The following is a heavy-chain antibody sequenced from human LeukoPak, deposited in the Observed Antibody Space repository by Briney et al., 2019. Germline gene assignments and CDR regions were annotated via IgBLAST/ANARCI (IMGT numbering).Heavy chain of an antibody. CDR2: IIPIFGTA. Sequence: ASVKVSCTASGGTFSSYAISWVRQAPGQGLEWMGGIIPIFGTANYAQKFQGRVTITADESTSTAYMELSSLRSEDTAVYYCARIGKSSFDWLFYWGQGTLVTVSS. CDR1: GGTFSSYA. D-gene: IGHD3-9*01. V-gene: IGHV1-69*13. J-gene: IGHJ4*02. CDR3: ARIGKSSFDWLFY.